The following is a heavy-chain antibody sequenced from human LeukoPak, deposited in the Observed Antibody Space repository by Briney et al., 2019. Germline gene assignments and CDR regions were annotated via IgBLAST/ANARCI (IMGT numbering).Heavy chain of an antibody. J-gene: IGHJ4*02. CDR1: GFTFSSYS. CDR2: ISTSSSYI. V-gene: IGHV3-21*01. Sequence: PGGSLRLSCAASGFTFSSYSMNWVRQAPGKGLEWVSSISTSSSYIYYADSVKGRFTISRDNAKNSLYLQMNSLRAEDTAVYYCARTLYSSGWYEDYWGQGTLVTVSS. D-gene: IGHD6-19*01. CDR3: ARTLYSSGWYEDY.